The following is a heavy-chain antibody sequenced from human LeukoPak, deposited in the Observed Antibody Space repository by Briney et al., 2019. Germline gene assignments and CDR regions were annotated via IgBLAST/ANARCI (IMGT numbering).Heavy chain of an antibody. Sequence: GASVKVSCKASGYTFTSYAMHWVRQAPGQRLEWMGWINAGNGNTKYSQKFQGRVTITRDTSASTAYMELSSPRSEDTAVYYCAREGYSSGWYDYFDYWGQGTLVTVSS. CDR3: AREGYSSGWYDYFDY. CDR2: INAGNGNT. CDR1: GYTFTSYA. D-gene: IGHD6-19*01. V-gene: IGHV1-3*01. J-gene: IGHJ4*02.